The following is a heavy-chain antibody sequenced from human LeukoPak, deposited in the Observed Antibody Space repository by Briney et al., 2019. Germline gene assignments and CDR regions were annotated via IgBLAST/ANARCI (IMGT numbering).Heavy chain of an antibody. D-gene: IGHD4-11*01. CDR1: GDSISSYY. Sequence: SETLSLTCTVSGDSISSYYWSWIRQPPGKGLEWIGYIYYSGGTDYNPSLKSRVTISVDTSKNQFSLKLSSVTAADTAVYYCARTGSTVTMLYPFDHWGQGTLVTVSS. CDR3: ARTGSTVTMLYPFDH. CDR2: IYYSGGT. V-gene: IGHV4-59*01. J-gene: IGHJ4*02.